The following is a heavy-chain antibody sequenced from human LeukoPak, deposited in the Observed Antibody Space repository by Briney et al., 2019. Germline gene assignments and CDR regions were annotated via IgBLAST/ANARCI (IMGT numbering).Heavy chain of an antibody. CDR3: AKSPGIAAAGAYFDY. D-gene: IGHD6-13*01. J-gene: IGHJ4*02. Sequence: PGGSLRLSCAASGFTFDDYAMHWVRQAPGKGLEWVSGISWNSGSIGYADSVKGRFTISRDNAKNSLYLQMNSLRAEDMALYYCAKSPGIAAAGAYFDYWGQGTLVTVSS. CDR2: ISWNSGSI. V-gene: IGHV3-9*03. CDR1: GFTFDDYA.